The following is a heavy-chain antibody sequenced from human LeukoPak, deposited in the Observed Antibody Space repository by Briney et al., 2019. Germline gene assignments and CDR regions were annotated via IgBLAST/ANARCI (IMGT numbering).Heavy chain of an antibody. CDR2: INPSGGST. CDR1: GYTFTSYY. D-gene: IGHD4-17*01. V-gene: IGHV1-46*01. J-gene: IGHJ4*02. CDR3: ARDMTTVTTPDY. Sequence: GASVKVSCKASGYTFTSYYMHWVRQAPGQGLKWMGIINPSGGSTSYAQKFQGRVTMTRDTSTSTVYMELSSLRSEDTAVYYCARDMTTVTTPDYWGQGTLVTVSS.